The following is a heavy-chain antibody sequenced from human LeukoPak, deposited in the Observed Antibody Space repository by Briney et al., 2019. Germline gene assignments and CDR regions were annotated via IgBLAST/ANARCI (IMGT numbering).Heavy chain of an antibody. Sequence: SETLSLTCTVSGGSISRSSYYWGWIRQPPGKGLAWIGSIYYSGSTYYNPSLKSRVTIPVDTSKNQFSLKLSSVTAADTAVYYCASTVGTAMVNYWGQGTLVTVSS. J-gene: IGHJ4*02. V-gene: IGHV4-39*01. CDR2: IYYSGST. CDR3: ASTVGTAMVNY. CDR1: GGSISRSSYY. D-gene: IGHD5-18*01.